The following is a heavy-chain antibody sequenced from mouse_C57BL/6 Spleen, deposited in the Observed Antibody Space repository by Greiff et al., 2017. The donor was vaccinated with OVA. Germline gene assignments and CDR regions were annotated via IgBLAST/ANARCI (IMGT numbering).Heavy chain of an antibody. J-gene: IGHJ4*01. CDR1: GYSITSGYY. CDR2: ISYDGSN. CDR3: ARDDYAAMDY. Sequence: EVQRVESGPGLVKPSQSLSLTCSVTGYSITSGYYWNWIRQFPGNKLEWMGYISYDGSNNYNPSLKNRISITRDTSKNQFFLKLNSVTTEDTATYYCARDDYAAMDYWGQGTSVTVSS. V-gene: IGHV3-6*01.